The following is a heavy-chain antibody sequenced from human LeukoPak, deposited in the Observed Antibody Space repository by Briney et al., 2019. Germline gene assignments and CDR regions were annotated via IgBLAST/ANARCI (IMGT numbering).Heavy chain of an antibody. CDR2: IYYSGST. CDR3: ASTYYYDSSEYYMDV. D-gene: IGHD3-22*01. CDR1: GGSISSSSYY. J-gene: IGHJ6*03. V-gene: IGHV4-39*07. Sequence: SETLSLTCTVSGGSISSSSYYWGWIRQPPGKGLEWIGSIYYSGSTHYNPSLKSRVTISVDTSKNQFSLKLSSVTAADTAVYYCASTYYYDSSEYYMDVWGKGTTVTISS.